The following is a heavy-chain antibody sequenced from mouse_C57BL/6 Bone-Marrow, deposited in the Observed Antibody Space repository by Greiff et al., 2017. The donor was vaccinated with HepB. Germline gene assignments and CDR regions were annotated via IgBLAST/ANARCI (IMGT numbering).Heavy chain of an antibody. V-gene: IGHV5-17*01. D-gene: IGHD2-1*01. Sequence: EVQRVESGGGLVKPGGSLKLSCAASGFTFSDYGMHWVRQAPEKGLEWVAYISSGSSTIYYADTVKGRFTISRDNAKNTLFMQMTSLRSEDTAMYYCAMERGNPPWYAYWGQGTLVTVSA. CDR3: AMERGNPPWYAY. CDR1: GFTFSDYG. CDR2: ISSGSSTI. J-gene: IGHJ3*01.